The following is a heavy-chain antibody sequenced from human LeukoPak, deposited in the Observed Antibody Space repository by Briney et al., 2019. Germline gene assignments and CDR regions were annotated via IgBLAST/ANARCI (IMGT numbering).Heavy chain of an antibody. CDR1: GFTFTSYS. V-gene: IGHV3-23*01. D-gene: IGHD3-22*01. CDR3: ARVDSSGYYFDY. J-gene: IGHJ4*02. Sequence: PGGSLRLSCAASGFTFTSYSMNWVRQAPGKGLEWVSTISGGGGSTYYADSVKGRFTISRDNSKNTLYLQMNRLRVEDTAVYYCARVDSSGYYFDYWGQGTLVTVSS. CDR2: ISGGGGST.